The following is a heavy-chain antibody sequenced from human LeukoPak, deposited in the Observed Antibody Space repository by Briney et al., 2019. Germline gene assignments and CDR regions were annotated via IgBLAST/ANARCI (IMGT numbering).Heavy chain of an antibody. D-gene: IGHD4-17*01. CDR3: ARDFRGRTSNGDHHFDY. CDR2: INPNSGGT. J-gene: IGHJ4*02. CDR1: GYTFTGYY. Sequence: ASVEVSCKASGYTFTGYYMHWVRQAPGQGLEWMGWINPNSGGTNYAQKFQGWVTMTRDTSISTAYMELSRLRSDDTAVYYCARDFRGRTSNGDHHFDYWGQGTLVTVSS. V-gene: IGHV1-2*04.